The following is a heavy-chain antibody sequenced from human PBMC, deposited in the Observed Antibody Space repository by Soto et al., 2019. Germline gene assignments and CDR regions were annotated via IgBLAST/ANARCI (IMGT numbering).Heavy chain of an antibody. V-gene: IGHV3-30*18. CDR1: GLPLISYG. D-gene: IGHD2-21*02. Sequence: QVQLVESGGGVVQPGSSRSLSGAASGLPLISYGMHWVRQAPGKGLDWVAVISYDGSNKYCADSVKGRFTISRDNSKNTLYLQMNSLRAEDTAVYYCAKAMVVVTAISGGGGFDKWGQGTLVTVSS. CDR2: ISYDGSNK. CDR3: AKAMVVVTAISGGGGFDK. J-gene: IGHJ3*02.